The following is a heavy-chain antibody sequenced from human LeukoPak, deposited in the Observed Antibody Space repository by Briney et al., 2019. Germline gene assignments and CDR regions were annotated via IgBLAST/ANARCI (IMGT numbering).Heavy chain of an antibody. CDR2: INPSGST. V-gene: IGHV4-34*01. Sequence: SETLSLTCAVYGGPFSGYHWTWIRQSPGKGLEWVGDINPSGSTYYNPSLKSRLTISVDTSKNQFSLKLRSVTAADTAVYYCARGRHDITMIVVVMTSVSYYLDVWGKGTTVTVS. J-gene: IGHJ6*03. CDR3: ARGRHDITMIVVVMTSVSYYLDV. D-gene: IGHD3-22*01. CDR1: GGPFSGYH.